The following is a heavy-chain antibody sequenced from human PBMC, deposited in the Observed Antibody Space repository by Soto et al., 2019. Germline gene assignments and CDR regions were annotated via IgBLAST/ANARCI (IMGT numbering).Heavy chain of an antibody. CDR2: MNPNSGES. CDR1: GYTFIAYY. D-gene: IGHD6-6*01. CDR3: ARSGEYSSSSGLLSY. J-gene: IGHJ4*02. Sequence: EASVKVSCKATGYTFIAYYIHWVRQAPGQGLEWLGWMNPNSGESNSAQHIQGRVTMTRDTSIGTAYMELTRLTSDDTAVYYCARSGEYSSSSGLLSYWGQGTLVTVSS. V-gene: IGHV1-2*02.